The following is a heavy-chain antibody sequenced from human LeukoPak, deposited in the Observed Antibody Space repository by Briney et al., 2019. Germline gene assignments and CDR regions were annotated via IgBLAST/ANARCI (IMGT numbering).Heavy chain of an antibody. V-gene: IGHV3-23*01. CDR2: ISGSGGST. CDR3: AKEITYYYGSEFDY. D-gene: IGHD3-10*01. J-gene: IGHJ4*02. CDR1: GFTFSSYA. Sequence: SGGSLRLSCAASGFTFSSYAMSWVRQAPGKGLEWVSAISGSGGSTYYADSVKGRCTITRDNSKNTLYLQMNSLRPEDTAGYYCAKEITYYYGSEFDYWGQGTLVTVSS.